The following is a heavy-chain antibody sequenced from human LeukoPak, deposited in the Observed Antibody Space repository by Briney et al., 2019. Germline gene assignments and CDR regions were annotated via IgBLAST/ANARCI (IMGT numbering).Heavy chain of an antibody. CDR3: GRNRGYDALDY. CDR1: RFALSTYW. D-gene: IGHD5-12*01. V-gene: IGHV3-74*01. Sequence: GGALRLSRAASRFALSTYWMDWVRQAPGRGPVGISQISGDGSRTSYADSVKGRFTISRDNAKNTLYLQMNSLRAEDTAVYYCGRNRGYDALDYWGQGTLVTVSS. CDR2: ISGDGSRT. J-gene: IGHJ4*02.